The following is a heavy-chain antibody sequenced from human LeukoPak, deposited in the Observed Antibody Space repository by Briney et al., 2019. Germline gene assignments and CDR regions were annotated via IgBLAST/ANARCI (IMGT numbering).Heavy chain of an antibody. Sequence: SETLSLTCTVSGGSISSYYWSWIRQPPGKGLEWIGYIYYSGSTNYNPSLKSRVTISVDTSKNQFSLKLSSVTAADTAVYYCAREAYGDLLSYFDYWGQGTLVTVSS. J-gene: IGHJ4*02. CDR1: GGSISSYY. V-gene: IGHV4-59*01. D-gene: IGHD4-17*01. CDR3: AREAYGDLLSYFDY. CDR2: IYYSGST.